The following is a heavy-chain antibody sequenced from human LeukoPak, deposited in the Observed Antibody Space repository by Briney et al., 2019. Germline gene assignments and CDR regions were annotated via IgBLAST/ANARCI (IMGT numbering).Heavy chain of an antibody. Sequence: GASVKVSCKAFGYDFSSSAINWVRQAPGQGLEWMGWISTNNGNTDYAQRFQGRVTMTTDTSTSTAYMELRSLRSDDTAVYFCARSGGAVTTEDYYMDVWGKGTTVTVSS. CDR2: ISTNNGNT. CDR1: GYDFSSSA. V-gene: IGHV1-18*01. D-gene: IGHD4-17*01. CDR3: ARSGGAVTTEDYYMDV. J-gene: IGHJ6*03.